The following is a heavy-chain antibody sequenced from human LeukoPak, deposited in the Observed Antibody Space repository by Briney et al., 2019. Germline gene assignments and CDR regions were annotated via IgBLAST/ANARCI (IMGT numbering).Heavy chain of an antibody. CDR2: LYHSGTT. V-gene: IGHV4-38-2*02. D-gene: IGHD2-15*01. CDR3: ARVEVPRDINDWYFDL. CDR1: GYSIAHGFF. Sequence: SETLSLTCTVSGYSIAHGFFWAWIRQPPGGGPEWIGSLYHSGTTYYNTSLKGRISTSVDTSKNQFSLKLRLVTAADTAVYYCARVEVPRDINDWYFDLWGRGTLVTVSS. J-gene: IGHJ2*01.